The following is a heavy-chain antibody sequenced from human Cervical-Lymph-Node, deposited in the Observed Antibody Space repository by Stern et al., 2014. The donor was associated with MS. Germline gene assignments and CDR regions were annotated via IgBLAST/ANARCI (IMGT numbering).Heavy chain of an antibody. CDR3: ARDRTNMGYYYGMDV. CDR2: IIPIFGTA. J-gene: IGHJ6*02. Sequence: DQLVESGAEVKKPGSSVKVSCKASGGTFSSYAISWVRQAPGQRLEWMGGIIPIFGTATYAQKFQGRVTITADESTSTAYMELSSLRSEDTAVYYCARDRTNMGYYYGMDVWGQGTTVTVSS. CDR1: GGTFSSYA. D-gene: IGHD1-26*01. V-gene: IGHV1-69*01.